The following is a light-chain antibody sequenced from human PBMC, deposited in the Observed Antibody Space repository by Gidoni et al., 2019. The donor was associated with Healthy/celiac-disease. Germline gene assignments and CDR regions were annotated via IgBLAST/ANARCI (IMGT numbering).Light chain of an antibody. V-gene: IGKV3-11*01. CDR3: QQRGNWPWT. CDR2: DAS. CDR1: QSVSSY. J-gene: IGKJ1*01. Sequence: ENVLTQSPATLSLSPGERATPSCRASQSVSSYLPWYQQKPCQAPRLLIYDASKWATGIPARFSGSGSGTDFTLTISGLGPESFAVYYCQQRGNWPWTFGQGTKVEIK.